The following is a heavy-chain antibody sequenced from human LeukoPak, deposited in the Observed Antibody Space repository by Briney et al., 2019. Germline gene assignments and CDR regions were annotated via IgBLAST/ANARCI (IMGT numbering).Heavy chain of an antibody. V-gene: IGHV1-8*01. Sequence: ASVKVSCKASGYTFTSYDINWVRQATGQGLEWMGWMNPNSGNTGYAQKFQGRVTMTRNTSISTAYMELSSLRSEDTAVYYCARSYDFWSGYYFPYYYYGMDVWGQGTTVTVSS. J-gene: IGHJ6*02. CDR3: ARSYDFWSGYYFPYYYYGMDV. D-gene: IGHD3-3*01. CDR1: GYTFTSYD. CDR2: MNPNSGNT.